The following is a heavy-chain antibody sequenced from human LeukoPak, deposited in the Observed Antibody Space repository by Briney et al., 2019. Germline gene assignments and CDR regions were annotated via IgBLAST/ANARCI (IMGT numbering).Heavy chain of an antibody. CDR3: ARGHSSSWYYFDY. Sequence: SETLSLTCTVSGGSIRSSYYYWTWIRQPPGKGLEWIGYISYSGGTDYNPSLKSRVTISIDTSKNQFSLKLSSVTAADTAVYYCARGHSSSWYYFDYWGQGALVTVSS. D-gene: IGHD6-13*01. CDR1: GGSIRSSYYY. V-gene: IGHV4-61*01. CDR2: ISYSGGT. J-gene: IGHJ4*02.